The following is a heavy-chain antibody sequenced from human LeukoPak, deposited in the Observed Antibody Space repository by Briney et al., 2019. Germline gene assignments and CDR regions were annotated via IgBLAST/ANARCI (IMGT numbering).Heavy chain of an antibody. Sequence: SETLSLTCTVSGGSISNYYWSWIRQPPGKGLEWIGYIYYSGNTNYNPSLKSRVTISVDTSKNQFSLKLSPVTAADTAVYYCVRENYSSGWYGIIDYWGQGTLVTVSS. D-gene: IGHD6-19*01. CDR3: VRENYSSGWYGIIDY. CDR2: IYYSGNT. V-gene: IGHV4-59*01. J-gene: IGHJ4*02. CDR1: GGSISNYY.